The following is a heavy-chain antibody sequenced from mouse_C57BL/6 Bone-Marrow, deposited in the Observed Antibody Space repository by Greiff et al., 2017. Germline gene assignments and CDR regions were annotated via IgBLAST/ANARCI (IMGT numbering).Heavy chain of an antibody. V-gene: IGHV7-3*01. CDR3: ARITTVVSNFDV. J-gene: IGHJ1*03. D-gene: IGHD1-1*01. Sequence: EVQLVESGGGLVQPGGSLSLSCAASGFTFTDYYMSWVRQPPGKALEWLGFIRNKANGYTTEYSASVKGRFTISRDNSQSILYLQMNALRAEDSATDYCARITTVVSNFDVGGTGTTVTVSS. CDR2: IRNKANGYTT. CDR1: GFTFTDYY.